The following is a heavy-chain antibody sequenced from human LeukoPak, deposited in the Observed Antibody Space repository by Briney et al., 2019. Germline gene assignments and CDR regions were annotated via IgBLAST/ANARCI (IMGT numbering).Heavy chain of an antibody. J-gene: IGHJ4*02. CDR1: GFTFSSYS. CDR3: VRAASGALSSFDY. Sequence: GGSLRLSSAASGFTFSSYSTNWVRQAPGKGLEWISYISSSSTSIYYADSVKGRFTISRDNAKNSLYLQMNSLRVEDTALYYCVRAASGALSSFDYWGQGTLVTVSS. V-gene: IGHV3-48*01. D-gene: IGHD2/OR15-2a*01. CDR2: ISSSSTSI.